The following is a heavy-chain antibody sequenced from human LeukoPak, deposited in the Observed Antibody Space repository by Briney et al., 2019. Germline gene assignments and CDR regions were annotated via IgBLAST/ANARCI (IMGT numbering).Heavy chain of an antibody. Sequence: AASVKVSCKASGYTFTNYGITWVRQAPGQGLEWMGWISAHDGTRNYALKHEDRVTMTTDTSTSTAYMELRGLRSDDTAVYYCARDSLRFLEWLTVDYWGQGTLVTVSS. CDR3: ARDSLRFLEWLTVDY. J-gene: IGHJ4*02. V-gene: IGHV1-18*01. CDR2: ISAHDGTR. D-gene: IGHD3-3*01. CDR1: GYTFTNYG.